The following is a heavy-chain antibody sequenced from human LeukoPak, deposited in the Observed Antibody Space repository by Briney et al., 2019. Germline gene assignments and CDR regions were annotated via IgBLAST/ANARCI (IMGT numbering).Heavy chain of an antibody. Sequence: KPSETLSLTCTVSGGSISSSSYYWGWIRQPPGKGLEWIGSIYYSGSTYYNPSLKSRVTISVDTSKNQFSLKLSSVTAADTAVYYCARGWFTAMSSFDLWGRGTLVPVSS. CDR2: IYYSGST. V-gene: IGHV4-39*07. J-gene: IGHJ2*01. CDR3: ARGWFTAMSSFDL. CDR1: GGSISSSSYY. D-gene: IGHD5-18*01.